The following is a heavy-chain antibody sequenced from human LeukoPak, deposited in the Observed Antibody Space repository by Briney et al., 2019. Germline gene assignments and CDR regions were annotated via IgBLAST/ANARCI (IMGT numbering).Heavy chain of an antibody. CDR2: IYSGGAT. CDR1: GFTVSSNY. J-gene: IGHJ4*02. CDR3: ARGSHIGAADTPDN. Sequence: GGSLRLSCAASGFTVSSNYMSWGREAPGEGLGWVSVIYSGGATSYADSVTGRSTISRDDSDNTLYLQMTSLRAEHSAVYYCARGSHIGAADTPDNWGQGTLVTVSS. D-gene: IGHD6-13*01. V-gene: IGHV3-53*01.